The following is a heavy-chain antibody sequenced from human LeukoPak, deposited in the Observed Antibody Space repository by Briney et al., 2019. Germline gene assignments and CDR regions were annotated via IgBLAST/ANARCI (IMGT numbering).Heavy chain of an antibody. J-gene: IGHJ4*02. CDR3: ARELRFLEWLPFDY. D-gene: IGHD3-3*01. CDR1: GCTFSSYS. Sequence: GGSLRLSCAVSGCTFSSYSMNWVRQAPGKGLEWVSYISSSSSTIYYADSVKGRFTISRDNAKNSLYLQMNSLRAEDTAVYYCARELRFLEWLPFDYWGQGTLVTVSS. V-gene: IGHV3-48*01. CDR2: ISSSSSTI.